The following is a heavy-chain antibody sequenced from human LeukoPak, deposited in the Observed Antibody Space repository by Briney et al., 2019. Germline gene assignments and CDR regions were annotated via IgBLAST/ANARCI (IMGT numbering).Heavy chain of an antibody. CDR2: ISGSGGST. V-gene: IGHV3-23*01. CDR3: AKPIINYYDSSGYYDY. Sequence: GGSLRLSCAASGFTFSSYAMSWVRQAPGKGLEWVSAISGSGGSTYYADSVKGRFTISRDNSKNTLYLQMNSLRAEDTAVYYCAKPIINYYDSSGYYDYWGQGTLVTVSS. J-gene: IGHJ4*02. D-gene: IGHD3-22*01. CDR1: GFTFSSYA.